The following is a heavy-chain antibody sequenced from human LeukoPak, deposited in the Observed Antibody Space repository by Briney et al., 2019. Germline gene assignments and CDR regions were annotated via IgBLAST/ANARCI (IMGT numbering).Heavy chain of an antibody. CDR3: TDERITMTNGAFDI. Sequence: GGSLRLSCAASAFTFSGSAMHWVRQASGKGLEWVGRIRSKANSYATAYAASVKGRFTISRDDSKNTAYLQMNSLKTEDTAVYSCTDERITMTNGAFDIGGQGPMVTVSS. D-gene: IGHD3-22*01. CDR2: IRSKANSYAT. J-gene: IGHJ3*02. CDR1: AFTFSGSA. V-gene: IGHV3-73*01.